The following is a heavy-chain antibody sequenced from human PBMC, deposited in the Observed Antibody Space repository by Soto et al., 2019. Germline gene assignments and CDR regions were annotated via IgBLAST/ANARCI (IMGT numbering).Heavy chain of an antibody. CDR2: IYTSGST. Sequence: SETLSLTCTVSGGSISSYYWSGIRQPAGKGLEWIGRIYTSGSTNYNPSLKSRVTMSVDTSKNQFSLKLSSVTAADTAVYYCARGGGLARAFYYYYGMDVWGQGTTVTVSS. V-gene: IGHV4-4*07. J-gene: IGHJ6*02. CDR3: ARGGGLARAFYYYYGMDV. D-gene: IGHD3-16*01. CDR1: GGSISSYY.